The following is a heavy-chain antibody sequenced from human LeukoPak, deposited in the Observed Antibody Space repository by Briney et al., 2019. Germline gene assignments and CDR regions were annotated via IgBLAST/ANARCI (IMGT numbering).Heavy chain of an antibody. V-gene: IGHV4-39*07. CDR2: IYYSGST. Sequence: SETLSLTCTVSGGSISSSSYYWGWIRQPPGKGLEWIGSIYYSGSTYYNPSLKSRVTISVDTSKNQFSLKLSPVTAADTAVYYCARDTRGAGAAAPPPWGQGTLVTVSS. CDR1: GGSISSSSYY. D-gene: IGHD6-6*01. CDR3: ARDTRGAGAAAPPP. J-gene: IGHJ5*02.